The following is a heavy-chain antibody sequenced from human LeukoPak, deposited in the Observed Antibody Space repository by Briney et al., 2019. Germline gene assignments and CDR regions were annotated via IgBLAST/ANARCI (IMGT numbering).Heavy chain of an antibody. J-gene: IGHJ4*02. CDR3: ASASYSNYATHFDY. CDR2: INPNSGAA. D-gene: IGHD4-11*01. Sequence: VASVKDSCKASGYTFTDYYMHWVRQAPGQGLEWMGRINPNSGAADYAQEFQGRVTMTRDTSINTVYMELSRLRSDDTAVYYCASASYSNYATHFDYWGQGTLVTVSS. V-gene: IGHV1-2*06. CDR1: GYTFTDYY.